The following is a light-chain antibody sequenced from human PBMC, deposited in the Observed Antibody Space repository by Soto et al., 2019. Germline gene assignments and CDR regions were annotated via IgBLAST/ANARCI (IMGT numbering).Light chain of an antibody. V-gene: IGKV3-20*01. CDR1: QSVPRTY. Sequence: DSVLTQSPGSLSLSPGERATLSCRASQSVPRTYLAWYPQIPGQPLSLLIYGASSRATGIPDRFSGSGSGTDFTLTISRQEPEDFGVYYCQQYGSSYWTFGQGTKVDIK. CDR3: QQYGSSYWT. J-gene: IGKJ1*01. CDR2: GAS.